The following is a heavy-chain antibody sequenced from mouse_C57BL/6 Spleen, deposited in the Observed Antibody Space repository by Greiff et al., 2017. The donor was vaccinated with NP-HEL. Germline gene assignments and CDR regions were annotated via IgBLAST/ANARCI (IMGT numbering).Heavy chain of an antibody. D-gene: IGHD2-3*01. V-gene: IGHV1-82*01. Sequence: QVQLQQSGPELVKPGASVKISCKASGYAFSSSWMNWVKQRPGKGLEWIGRIYPGDGDTNYNGKFKGKATLTADKSSSTAYMQLSSLTSEDSAVYFCANDGYYPLDYWGQGTTLTVSS. J-gene: IGHJ2*01. CDR2: IYPGDGDT. CDR1: GYAFSSSW. CDR3: ANDGYYPLDY.